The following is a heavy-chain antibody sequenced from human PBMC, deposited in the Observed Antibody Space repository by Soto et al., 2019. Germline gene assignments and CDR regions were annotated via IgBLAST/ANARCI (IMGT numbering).Heavy chain of an antibody. D-gene: IGHD1-1*01. CDR3: VRGDDRVD. V-gene: IGHV3-21*01. J-gene: IGHJ4*02. CDR2: ISKSSSLT. CDR1: GFSFSSYT. Sequence: VQLVESGGGVVQPGRSLRLSCAASGFSFSSYTMTWVRQAPGMGLEYLASISKSSSLTFYADSVRGRFIISRDNARDSLFLQMYSLRAEDTAVYYCVRGDDRVDWGQGTLVTVSS.